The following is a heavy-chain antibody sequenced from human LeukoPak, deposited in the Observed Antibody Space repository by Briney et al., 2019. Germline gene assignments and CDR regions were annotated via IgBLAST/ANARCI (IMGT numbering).Heavy chain of an antibody. Sequence: GGSRRLSWAASGFIFGNHAMRWGRQAPGKGLEWVSTISGGGGSTYYADSVKGRFTISRDNSKDTLYLQVNSLRAEDTAIYYCAKEGGYCSSSSCSDYFDYWGQGSLVTVSS. J-gene: IGHJ4*02. V-gene: IGHV3-23*01. D-gene: IGHD2-2*01. CDR1: GFIFGNHA. CDR3: AKEGGYCSSSSCSDYFDY. CDR2: ISGGGGST.